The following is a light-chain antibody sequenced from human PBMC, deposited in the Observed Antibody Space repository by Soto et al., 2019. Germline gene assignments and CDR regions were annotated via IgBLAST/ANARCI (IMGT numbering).Light chain of an antibody. J-gene: IGLJ3*02. Sequence: QSVLTQPLSASASPGQRVTISCSGGSSNIGSNTVAWYQHLPGTAPPRLIFTAGQRPSGVPGRFSGSKSGTSASLAISGLQAEDEADYYCQSYDSRLSGPVFGGGTKLTVL. CDR3: QSYDSRLSGPV. V-gene: IGLV1-44*01. CDR2: TAG. CDR1: SSNIGSNT.